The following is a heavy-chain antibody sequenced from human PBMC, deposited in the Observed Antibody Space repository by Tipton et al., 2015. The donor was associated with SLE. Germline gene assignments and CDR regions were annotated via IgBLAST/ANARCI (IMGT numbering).Heavy chain of an antibody. CDR3: ARGKQLGIGFDY. J-gene: IGHJ4*02. V-gene: IGHV3-48*03. CDR1: GSTFSSYE. D-gene: IGHD7-27*01. Sequence: SLRLSCAASGSTFSSYEMNWVRQAPGKGLEWVSYISSSGSTIYYADSVKGRFTISRDNAKNSLYLQMNSLRAEDTAVYYCARGKQLGIGFDYWGQGTLVTVSS. CDR2: ISSSGSTI.